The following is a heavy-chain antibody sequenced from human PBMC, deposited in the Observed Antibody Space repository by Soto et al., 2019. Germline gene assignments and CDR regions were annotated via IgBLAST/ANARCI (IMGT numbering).Heavy chain of an antibody. Sequence: GVSLGLSCASSGFNFSSYGMHWVRQAPGKGLEWVAVISYDGSNKYYADSVKGRFTISRDNSKNTLYLQMNSLRAEDTAVYYCARDRGYSGYDFPDYWGQGDLVTVSS. V-gene: IGHV3-30*03. J-gene: IGHJ4*02. D-gene: IGHD5-12*01. CDR3: ARDRGYSGYDFPDY. CDR2: ISYDGSNK. CDR1: GFNFSSYG.